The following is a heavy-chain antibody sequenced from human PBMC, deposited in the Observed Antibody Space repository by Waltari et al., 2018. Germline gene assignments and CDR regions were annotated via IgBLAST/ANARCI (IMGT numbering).Heavy chain of an antibody. J-gene: IGHJ4*02. D-gene: IGHD2-2*01. CDR2: IRYDGSNK. Sequence: QVQLVESGGGVVQPGGSLRLSCAASGFTFSSYGMPWVRQAPGKGLEWVAFIRYDGSNKYYADSVKGRFTISRDNSKNTLYLQMNSLRAEDTAVYYCAKNRDQGVDYWGQGTMVTVSS. CDR1: GFTFSSYG. CDR3: AKNRDQGVDY. V-gene: IGHV3-30*02.